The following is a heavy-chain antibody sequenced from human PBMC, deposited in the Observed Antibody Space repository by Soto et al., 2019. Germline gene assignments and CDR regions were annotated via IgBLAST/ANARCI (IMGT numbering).Heavy chain of an antibody. CDR1: GGSISSYY. V-gene: IGHV4-59*01. CDR3: ARVLHYYDSSGYVLYFDY. J-gene: IGHJ4*02. CDR2: IYYSGST. Sequence: SETLSLTCTVSGGSISSYYWSWIRQPPGKGLEWIGYIYYSGSTNYNPSLKSRVTISVDTSKNQFSLKLSSVTAADTAVYYCARVLHYYDSSGYVLYFDYWGQGTLVTVSS. D-gene: IGHD3-22*01.